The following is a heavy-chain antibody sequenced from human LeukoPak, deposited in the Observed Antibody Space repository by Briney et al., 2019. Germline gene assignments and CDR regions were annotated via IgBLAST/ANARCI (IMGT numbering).Heavy chain of an antibody. CDR3: GRHPQSLAVAVPKRLWEVRE. V-gene: IGHV4-39*01. D-gene: IGHD3-16*01. J-gene: IGHJ4*02. CDR2: IYYRGNT. CDR1: GGSISSNSYF. Sequence: MASETLSLTCTVSGGSISSNSYFWGWVRQPPGKGLEWIGSIYYRGNTYYNPSLKSRVTISVDTSKNQFSPKLNSVTAADTAVYYCGRHPQSLAVAVPKRLWEVREWGQGILVTVSS.